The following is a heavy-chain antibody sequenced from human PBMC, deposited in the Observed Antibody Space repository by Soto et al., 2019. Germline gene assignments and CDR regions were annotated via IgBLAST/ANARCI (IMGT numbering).Heavy chain of an antibody. Sequence: QVQLVQSGAEVEEPGASVKVSCRSSGYSFTNYGINWVRQAPGQGLEWMGWISTRNGNTNYAQGLQGRVTMTTDTYTSTNYMELRHLRTDDTAVYYCAKGTTSFDYWGQGTLVTVSS. CDR2: ISTRNGNT. CDR3: AKGTTSFDY. V-gene: IGHV1-18*01. CDR1: GYSFTNYG. D-gene: IGHD4-4*01. J-gene: IGHJ4*02.